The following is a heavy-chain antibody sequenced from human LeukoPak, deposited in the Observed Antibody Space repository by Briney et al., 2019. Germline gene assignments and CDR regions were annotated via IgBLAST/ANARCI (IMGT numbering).Heavy chain of an antibody. CDR1: GYSISSGYY. D-gene: IGHD3-9*01. CDR3: ARSITIPPGHFDY. CDR2: IYHSGST. V-gene: IGHV4-38-2*02. J-gene: IGHJ4*02. Sequence: SETLSLTCTVSGYSISSGYYWGWLRQPPGKGLEWIESIYHSGSTYYNPSLKSRVTISVDTSKNQFSLKLSSVTAADTAVYYCARSITIPPGHFDYGGQGTLVTVSS.